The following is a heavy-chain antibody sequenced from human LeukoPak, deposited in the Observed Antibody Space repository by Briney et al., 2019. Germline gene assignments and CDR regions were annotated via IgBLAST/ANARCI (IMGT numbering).Heavy chain of an antibody. CDR1: GFTFSSYS. CDR2: ISSSSSYI. Sequence: SGGSLRLSCAASGFTFSSYSMNWVRQAPGKGLEWVSSISSSSSYIYYADSVKGRFTISRDNAKNSLYLQMNSLRAEDTAVYYCASGGQLVVSSGGYYMDVWGKGTTVTVSS. V-gene: IGHV3-21*01. D-gene: IGHD6-6*01. J-gene: IGHJ6*03. CDR3: ASGGQLVVSSGGYYMDV.